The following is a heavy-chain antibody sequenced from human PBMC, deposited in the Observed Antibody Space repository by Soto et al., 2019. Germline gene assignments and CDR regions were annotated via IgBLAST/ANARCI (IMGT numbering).Heavy chain of an antibody. D-gene: IGHD4-4*01. CDR2: IYSKTDGGTT. V-gene: IGHV3-15*07. Sequence: EVQLVESGGGLVKPGGSLRLSRAASGFTFSNAWMNWVRQAPGKGLEWVARIYSKTDGGTTDYAAPVKGRFTISRDDSKNTLYLQMNSLKTEDTAVYYCTTHMTTSFDWGQGTLVTVSS. J-gene: IGHJ4*02. CDR1: GFTFSNAW. CDR3: TTHMTTSFD.